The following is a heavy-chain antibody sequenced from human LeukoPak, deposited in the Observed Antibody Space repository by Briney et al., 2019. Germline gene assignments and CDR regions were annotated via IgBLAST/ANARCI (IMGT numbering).Heavy chain of an antibody. CDR3: AKWGDYDVLTGYYVPDY. J-gene: IGHJ4*02. D-gene: IGHD3-9*01. Sequence: PGGSLRLSCAASGFTFSIYAMSWVRQAPGKGLERVSAILGSGGSTYYADSVKGRFTVSRDNSKSTLYLQMNSLRAEDTALYYCAKWGDYDVLTGYYVPDYWGQGTLVTVSS. CDR2: ILGSGGST. V-gene: IGHV3-23*01. CDR1: GFTFSIYA.